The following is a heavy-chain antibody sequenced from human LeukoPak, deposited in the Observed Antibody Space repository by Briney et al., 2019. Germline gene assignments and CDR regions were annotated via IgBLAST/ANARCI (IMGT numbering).Heavy chain of an antibody. D-gene: IGHD2-21*02. CDR3: ATAYCGGDGYSSGYGMDV. J-gene: IGHJ6*02. Sequence: SETLSLTCTVSGGFNSIGDYYWRWIRQPPGKGLEWIGYIYYSGSTYYNPSLKSRVTISVDTSKNQFSQKLSSVTAADTAVYHYATAYCGGDGYSSGYGMDVWGQGTTVTVSS. CDR1: GGFNSIGDYY. V-gene: IGHV4-30-4*01. CDR2: IYYSGST.